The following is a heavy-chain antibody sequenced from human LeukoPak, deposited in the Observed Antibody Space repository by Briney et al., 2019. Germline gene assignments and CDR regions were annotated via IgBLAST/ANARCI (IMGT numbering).Heavy chain of an antibody. J-gene: IGHJ4*02. V-gene: IGHV4-34*01. CDR2: INHSGST. Sequence: SETLSLTCAVYGGSFSGYYWSWIRQPPGKGLEWIGEINHSGSTNYNPSLKSRVTISVDTSKNQFSLKLSSVTAADTAVYYCARALGSHLGKPFDYWGQGTLVTVSS. CDR1: GGSFSGYY. CDR3: ARALGSHLGKPFDY. D-gene: IGHD1-26*01.